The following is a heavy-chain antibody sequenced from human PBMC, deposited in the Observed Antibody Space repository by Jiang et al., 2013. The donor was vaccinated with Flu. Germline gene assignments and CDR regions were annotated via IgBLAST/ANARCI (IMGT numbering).Heavy chain of an antibody. CDR2: IYYSGNT. CDR3: ASASVYYDILSGYSPNNWFDS. Sequence: SNYYWGWIRQPPGKGLEWIGYIYYSGNTDYNSSLKSRVTLSLDTSKNQFSLRLSSVTAADTAVYYCASASVYYDILSGYSPNNWFDSWGQGTLVTVSS. D-gene: IGHD3-9*01. J-gene: IGHJ5*01. CDR1: SNYY. V-gene: IGHV4-59*01.